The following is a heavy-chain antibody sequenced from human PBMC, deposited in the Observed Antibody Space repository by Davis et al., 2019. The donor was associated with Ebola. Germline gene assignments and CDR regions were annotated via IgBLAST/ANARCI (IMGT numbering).Heavy chain of an antibody. CDR2: IYYSGST. CDR1: GGSISSYY. V-gene: IGHV4-59*12. Sequence: SETLSLTCTVSGGSISSYYWSWIRQPPGKGLEWIGYIYYSGSTNYNPSLKSRVTISVDTSKNQFSLKLSSVTAADTAVYYCARDRAGMITFGGVYDYWGQGTLVTVSS. CDR3: ARDRAGMITFGGVYDY. D-gene: IGHD3-16*01. J-gene: IGHJ4*02.